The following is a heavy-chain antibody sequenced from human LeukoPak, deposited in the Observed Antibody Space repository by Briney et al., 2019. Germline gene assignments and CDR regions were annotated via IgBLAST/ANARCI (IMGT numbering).Heavy chain of an antibody. Sequence: SETLSLTRTVSGGSISSYYWSWIRQPAGKGLEWIGRIYTSGSTNYTPSLKSRVTMSVDTSKNQFSLKLSSVTAADTAVYYCARAYVWGSYRYAGFDYWGQGTLVTVS. CDR2: IYTSGST. J-gene: IGHJ4*02. V-gene: IGHV4-4*07. D-gene: IGHD3-16*02. CDR3: ARAYVWGSYRYAGFDY. CDR1: GGSISSYY.